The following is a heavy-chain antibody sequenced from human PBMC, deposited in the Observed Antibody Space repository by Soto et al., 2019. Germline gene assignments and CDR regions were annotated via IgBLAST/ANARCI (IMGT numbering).Heavy chain of an antibody. Sequence: QVQLQESGPGLVKPSGTLSLTCAVSAGAINSNWWSWLRQPPPKGLEWIGEIFHSRGTNYNQSLKGRVTTSIDKSKHEGSLTLRSVTGADTAVYHCARNVTYCLDSWGQGTLVTV. CDR2: IFHSRGT. CDR1: AGAINSNW. CDR3: ARNVTYCLDS. D-gene: IGHD2-21*02. J-gene: IGHJ4*02. V-gene: IGHV4-4*02.